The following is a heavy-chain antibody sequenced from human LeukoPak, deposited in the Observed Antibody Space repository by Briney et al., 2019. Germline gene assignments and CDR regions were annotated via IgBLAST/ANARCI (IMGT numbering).Heavy chain of an antibody. CDR3: ARHYDFWSGYPNWFDP. Sequence: SETLSLTCTVSGGSISSSSYYWGWIRQPPGKGLEWIGSIYYSGSTYYNPSLKSRVTISVDTSKNQFSLKLSSVTAADTAVYYCARHYDFWSGYPNWFDPWGQETLVTVSS. D-gene: IGHD3-3*01. CDR1: GGSISSSSYY. CDR2: IYYSGST. V-gene: IGHV4-39*01. J-gene: IGHJ5*02.